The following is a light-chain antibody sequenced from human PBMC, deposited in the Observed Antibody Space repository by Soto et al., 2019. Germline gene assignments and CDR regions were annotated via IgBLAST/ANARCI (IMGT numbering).Light chain of an antibody. Sequence: DIPMTQSPSTLSASVGDRVTITCRASQSVDSWLAWYQQRPGNAPKLLIYESSSLEFGVPSRFSGSGSGTEFTLTISSLQPDDFATYYCQQYKLFSTFGQGTKVEIK. CDR1: QSVDSW. CDR3: QQYKLFST. V-gene: IGKV1-5*03. CDR2: ESS. J-gene: IGKJ1*01.